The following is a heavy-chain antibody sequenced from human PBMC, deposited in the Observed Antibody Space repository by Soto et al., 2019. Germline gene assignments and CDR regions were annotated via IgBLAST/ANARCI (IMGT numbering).Heavy chain of an antibody. CDR1: GGTFSSYA. CDR3: ARDVIEYSSSNWFDP. J-gene: IGHJ5*02. D-gene: IGHD6-6*01. V-gene: IGHV1-69*13. Sequence: GASVKVSCKASGGTFSSYAISWVRQAPGQGLEWMGGIIPIFGTANYAQKFQGRVTITADESTSTAYMELSSLRSEDTAVYYCARDVIEYSSSNWFDPWGQGTLVTVSS. CDR2: IIPIFGTA.